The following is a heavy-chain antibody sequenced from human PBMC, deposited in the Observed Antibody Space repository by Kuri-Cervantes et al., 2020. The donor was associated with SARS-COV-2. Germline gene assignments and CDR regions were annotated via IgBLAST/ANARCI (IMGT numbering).Heavy chain of an antibody. CDR1: GFTFSSYG. J-gene: IGHJ4*02. Sequence: GESLKISCAASGFTFSSYGMHWVRQAPGKGLEWVAVIWYDGSNKYYADSVKGRFTISRDNSKNTLYLQMNSLRAEDTAVYYCAIDPGRVGATPSPDYWGQGTLVTVSS. CDR2: IWYDGSNK. D-gene: IGHD1-26*01. V-gene: IGHV3-33*01. CDR3: AIDPGRVGATPSPDY.